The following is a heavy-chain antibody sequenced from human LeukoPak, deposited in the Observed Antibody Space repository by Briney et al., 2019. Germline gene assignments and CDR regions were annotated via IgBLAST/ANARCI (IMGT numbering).Heavy chain of an antibody. D-gene: IGHD3-22*01. CDR2: INPSGDPT. J-gene: IGHJ6*03. V-gene: IGHV1-46*01. CDR3: ARSSGYYSSLFYMHV. Sequence: ASVKVSCKASGYTFTSYYMHWVRQAPGQGLEWVGIINPSGDPTAYAQKFQGRVTMTSDMSTSTVYMELSSLRSEDTAVYYCARSSGYYSSLFYMHVWGKGTTVTVSS. CDR1: GYTFTSYY.